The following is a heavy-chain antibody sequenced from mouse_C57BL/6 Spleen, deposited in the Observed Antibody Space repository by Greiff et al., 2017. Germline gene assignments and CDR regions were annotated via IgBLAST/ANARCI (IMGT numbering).Heavy chain of an antibody. D-gene: IGHD5-5*01. Sequence: VQLQQSGPELVKPGASVKISCKASGYAFSSSWMNWVKQRPGKGLEWIGRIYPGDGDTNYNGKFKGKATLTADKSSSTAYMQLSSLTSEDSAVYFCATYLRGAMDYWGQGTSVTVSS. CDR1: GYAFSSSW. J-gene: IGHJ4*01. CDR3: ATYLRGAMDY. V-gene: IGHV1-82*01. CDR2: IYPGDGDT.